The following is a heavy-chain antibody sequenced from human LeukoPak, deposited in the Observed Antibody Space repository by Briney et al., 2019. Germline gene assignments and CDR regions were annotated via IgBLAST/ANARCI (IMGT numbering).Heavy chain of an antibody. J-gene: IGHJ3*02. Sequence: SETLSLTCTVSGGSISHYYWTWIRQPPGKGLEWIGSIYYSGSTNYNPSLKSRVTISIDTSKNQFSLKLTSVTAADTAVYYCARASLLRNDAFDIWGQGTMVTVSS. D-gene: IGHD2-15*01. CDR2: IYYSGST. CDR3: ARASLLRNDAFDI. V-gene: IGHV4-59*01. CDR1: GGSISHYY.